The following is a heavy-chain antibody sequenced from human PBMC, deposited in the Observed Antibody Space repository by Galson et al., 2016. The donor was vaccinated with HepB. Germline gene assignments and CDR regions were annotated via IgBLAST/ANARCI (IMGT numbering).Heavy chain of an antibody. CDR3: ARDGGGTGGYYYYAMDV. J-gene: IGHJ6*02. D-gene: IGHD1-14*01. CDR2: IWYDGSNK. Sequence: SLRLSCAASGFTFSSYGMHWVRQAPGKGLEWVAVIWYDGSNKYYADSVKGRFTISRDNSKNTLYLQMNSLRAEDTAVYYCARDGGGTGGYYYYAMDVWGQGTTVTVSS. V-gene: IGHV3-33*01. CDR1: GFTFSSYG.